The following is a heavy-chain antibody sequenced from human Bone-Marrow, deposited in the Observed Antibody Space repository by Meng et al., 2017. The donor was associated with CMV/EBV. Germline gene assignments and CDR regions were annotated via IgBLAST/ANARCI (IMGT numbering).Heavy chain of an antibody. D-gene: IGHD2-2*01. CDR2: ISGSGGST. CDR3: AKASCSSTSCHPYYFDY. V-gene: IGHV3-23*01. CDR1: GFTFSSYA. Sequence: GESLKISCAASGFTFSSYAMSWVRQAPGKGLEWVSAISGSGGSTYYADSVKGRFTISRDNSKNTLYLQMNSLRAEDTAVYYCAKASCSSTSCHPYYFDYWGQGTRVTGSS. J-gene: IGHJ4*02.